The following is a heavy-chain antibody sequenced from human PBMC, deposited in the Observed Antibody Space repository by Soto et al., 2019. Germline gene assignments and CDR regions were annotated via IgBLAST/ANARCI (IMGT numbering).Heavy chain of an antibody. V-gene: IGHV4-39*01. CDR2: IYYSGIT. CDR1: GVSISNSSYY. CDR3: ARHGSN. Sequence: QLQLQKSGPGLVKPSETLSLTCTVSGVSISNSSYYWGWIRRPPGKGLEWIGTIYYSGITYYNQSLKSRVTSSVDTSKNQFSLKLTSVTAADTAVYYCARHGSNWGQGTLVTVSS. J-gene: IGHJ4*02.